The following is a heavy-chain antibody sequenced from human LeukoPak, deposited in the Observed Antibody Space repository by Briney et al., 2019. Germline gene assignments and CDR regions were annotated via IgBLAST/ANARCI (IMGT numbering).Heavy chain of an antibody. CDR3: ARSASSSSRSAFDI. J-gene: IGHJ3*02. CDR2: IYYTGNT. Sequence: SETLSLTCTVSGGXISSYYWSWIRQPPGKGLEWIGYIYYTGNTNYNPSLKSRITISVDTSKNQFSLKLSSVTAADTAFYYCARSASSSSRSAFDIWGQGTLVTVSS. CDR1: GGXISSYY. V-gene: IGHV4-59*01. D-gene: IGHD6-6*01.